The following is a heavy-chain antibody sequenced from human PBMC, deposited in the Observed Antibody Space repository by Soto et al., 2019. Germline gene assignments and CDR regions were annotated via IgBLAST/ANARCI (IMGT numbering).Heavy chain of an antibody. V-gene: IGHV1-69*04. Sequence: GASVKVSCKASGYTFTNYGISWVRQAPGQGLEWMGRIIPIIGIINYAQKFQGRVTISADKFTGTAYMELTGLRSDDTAVYYCAGDPDSHYNDSHASSYPWGQGTLVTVFS. CDR2: IIPIIGII. CDR1: GYTFTNYG. J-gene: IGHJ5*02. CDR3: AGDPDSHYNDSHASSYP. D-gene: IGHD4-4*01.